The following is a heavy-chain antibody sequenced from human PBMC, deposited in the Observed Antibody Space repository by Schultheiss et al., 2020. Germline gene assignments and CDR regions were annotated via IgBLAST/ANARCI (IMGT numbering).Heavy chain of an antibody. Sequence: SVKVSCKASGGTFSSYTISWVRQAPGQGLEWMGRIIPILGIANYAQKFQGRVTITADKSTSTAYMELSSLRSEDTAVYYCASTDYGDYVSFGYWGQGTLVTVSS. CDR3: ASTDYGDYVSFGY. J-gene: IGHJ4*02. D-gene: IGHD4-17*01. V-gene: IGHV1-69*02. CDR1: GGTFSSYT. CDR2: IIPILGIA.